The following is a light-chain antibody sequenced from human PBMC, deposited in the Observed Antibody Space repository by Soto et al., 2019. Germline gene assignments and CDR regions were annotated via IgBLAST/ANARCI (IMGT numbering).Light chain of an antibody. V-gene: IGLV2-11*01. CDR1: SSDVGGYDF. J-gene: IGLJ3*02. CDR3: SSYAGSYILGV. CDR2: DVT. Sequence: QSALAQPRSVPGSPGQSVTLSCTGTSSDVGGYDFVSWYQQYPGKAPKLIIFDVTERTSGVPDRFSGSKSGNSASLTISGLQAEDEADYYCSSYAGSYILGVFGGGTQLTVL.